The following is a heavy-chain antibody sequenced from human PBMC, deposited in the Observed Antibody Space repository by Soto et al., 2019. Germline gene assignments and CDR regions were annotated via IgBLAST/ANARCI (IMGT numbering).Heavy chain of an antibody. CDR3: ARGEPMVRGVALGAFDI. Sequence: ASVKVSCKASGYTFTGYYMHWVRQAPGQGLEWMGWINPNSGGTNYAQQFQGWVTMTRDTSISTAYMELSRLRSDDTAVYYCARGEPMVRGVALGAFDIWGQGTMVTVSS. D-gene: IGHD3-10*01. V-gene: IGHV1-2*04. CDR1: GYTFTGYY. J-gene: IGHJ3*02. CDR2: INPNSGGT.